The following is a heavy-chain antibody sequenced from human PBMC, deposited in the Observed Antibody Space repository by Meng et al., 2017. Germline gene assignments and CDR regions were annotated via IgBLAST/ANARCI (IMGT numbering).Heavy chain of an antibody. CDR3: ARGYGGLDY. CDR2: IFHSGTT. J-gene: IGHJ4*02. Sequence: QLQLQESGSGLVKPSLTPSLTCAVPGGSVSSRGYSWNWIRQPPGKGLEWIGYIFHSGTTYYNPSLESRVTISIDTSKNQFSLKVTSATAADTAVYYCARGYGGLDYWGQGTLVTVSS. CDR1: GGSVSSRGYS. D-gene: IGHD3-10*01. V-gene: IGHV4-30-2*01.